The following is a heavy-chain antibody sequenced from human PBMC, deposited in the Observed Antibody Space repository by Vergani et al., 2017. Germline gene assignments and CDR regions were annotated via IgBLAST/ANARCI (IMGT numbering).Heavy chain of an antibody. CDR1: GFTFSSYA. Sequence: QVQLVESGGGVVQPGRSLRLSCAASGFTFSSYAMHWVRQAPGKGLEWVAVISYDGSNKYYADSVKGRFTISRDNSKNTLYLQMNSLRAEDTAVYYCASRGADDYGYYEEWYFDLWGRGTLVTVSS. V-gene: IGHV3-30-3*01. J-gene: IGHJ2*01. CDR3: ASRGADDYGYYEEWYFDL. CDR2: ISYDGSNK. D-gene: IGHD4-17*01.